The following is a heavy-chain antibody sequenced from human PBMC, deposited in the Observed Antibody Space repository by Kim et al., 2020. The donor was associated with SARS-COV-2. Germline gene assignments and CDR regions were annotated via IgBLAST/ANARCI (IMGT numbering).Heavy chain of an antibody. Sequence: YYADSVKGRFTISRDNAKNSLYLQMNSLRDEDTAVYYCARASIVVVPSDYWGQGTLVTVSS. V-gene: IGHV3-48*02. J-gene: IGHJ4*02. D-gene: IGHD2-2*01. CDR3: ARASIVVVPSDY.